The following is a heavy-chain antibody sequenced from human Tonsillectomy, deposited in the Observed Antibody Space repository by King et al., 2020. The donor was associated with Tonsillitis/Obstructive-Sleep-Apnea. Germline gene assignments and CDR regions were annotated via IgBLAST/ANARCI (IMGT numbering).Heavy chain of an antibody. CDR1: GGAYSKYG. CDR3: ARDFGAVTTFWGY. V-gene: IGHV1-69*17. D-gene: IGHD4-11*01. J-gene: IGHJ4*02. Sequence: VQLVESGAEVKRPGSSVKVSCKASGGAYSKYGINWVRQAPGQGLEWMGGIIPISGFTNYSQKFQGRVTITADKSTSTVFMELGSLRSDDTAVYYCARDFGAVTTFWGYWGQGTPLTVSS. CDR2: IIPISGFT.